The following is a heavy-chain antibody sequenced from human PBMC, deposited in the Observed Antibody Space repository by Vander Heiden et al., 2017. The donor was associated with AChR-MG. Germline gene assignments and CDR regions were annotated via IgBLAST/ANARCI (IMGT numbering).Heavy chain of an antibody. CDR2: IIPIFGTA. CDR3: ARDRYYYDSSGVYGMDV. D-gene: IGHD3-22*01. Sequence: QVQLVQSGAEVKKLGSSVKVSCKASGCTFSSYAISWVRQAPGQGLEWMGGIIPIFGTANYAQKFQGRVTITADESTSTAYMELSSLRSEDTAVYYCARDRYYYDSSGVYGMDVWGQGTTVTVSS. J-gene: IGHJ6*02. CDR1: GCTFSSYA. V-gene: IGHV1-69*01.